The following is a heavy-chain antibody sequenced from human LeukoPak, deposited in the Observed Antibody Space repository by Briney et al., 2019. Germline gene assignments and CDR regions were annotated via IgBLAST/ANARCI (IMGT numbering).Heavy chain of an antibody. CDR1: GFTFSSYG. V-gene: IGHV3-30*02. CDR3: VRVSSQIYYSYMDV. J-gene: IGHJ6*03. Sequence: PGGSLRLSCAASGFTFSSYGMHWVRQAPGKGLEWVAFIRYDGSNKYYADSVKGRFTISRDNSKNTLYLQMNSLNAEDTAVYYCVRVSSQIYYSYMDVWGTGTTVIVSS. CDR2: IRYDGSNK.